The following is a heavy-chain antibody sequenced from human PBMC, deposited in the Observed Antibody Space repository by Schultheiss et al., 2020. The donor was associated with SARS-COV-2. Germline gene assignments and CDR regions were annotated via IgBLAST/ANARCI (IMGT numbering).Heavy chain of an antibody. J-gene: IGHJ5*02. CDR1: GYTFTGYY. CDR2: MNPNSGDT. V-gene: IGHV1-8*02. D-gene: IGHD3-3*01. Sequence: ASVKVSCKASGYTFTGYYMHWVRQAPGQGLEWMGWMNPNSGDTDYAQKFQGRVTMTRNTSISTAYMELSSLRSEDTAVYYCARGLNYDFWSGYYTGHWFDPWGQGTLVTVSS. CDR3: ARGLNYDFWSGYYTGHWFDP.